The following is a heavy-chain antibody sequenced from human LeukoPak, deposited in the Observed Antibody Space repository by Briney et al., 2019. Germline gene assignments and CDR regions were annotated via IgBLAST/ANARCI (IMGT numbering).Heavy chain of an antibody. J-gene: IGHJ4*02. Sequence: ASVTVSFTASGYIFTKYVVHWGRQAPGQRTEWMGWIKAGNGDTKYSQNFQDRVTITRDTSASTVYMELSSLTSEDTALYYCARDDCGDTCYPGGYWGQGTLVTVSS. V-gene: IGHV1-3*01. CDR2: IKAGNGDT. CDR1: GYIFTKYV. D-gene: IGHD2-21*01. CDR3: ARDDCGDTCYPGGY.